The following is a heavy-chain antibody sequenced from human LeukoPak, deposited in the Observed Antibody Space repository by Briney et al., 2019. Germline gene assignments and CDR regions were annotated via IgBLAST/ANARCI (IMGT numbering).Heavy chain of an antibody. CDR1: GDPVWRYY. Sequence: PSETLSLTCSVSGDPVWRYYWTWVRQPPEKGLEWIGYVFFGGQTNYNPSVKSRVTISLDTSRSQFSLNLTSVTAADSAMYYCARGAYAGRTGYNLDSWGQGTLVIVSS. J-gene: IGHJ4*02. D-gene: IGHD5-24*01. V-gene: IGHV4-59*02. CDR3: ARGAYAGRTGYNLDS. CDR2: VFFGGQT.